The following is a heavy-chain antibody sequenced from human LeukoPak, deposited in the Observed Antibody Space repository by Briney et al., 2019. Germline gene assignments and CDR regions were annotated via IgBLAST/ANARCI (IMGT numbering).Heavy chain of an antibody. D-gene: IGHD2-2*01. J-gene: IGHJ5*02. CDR2: ISGSGGST. Sequence: GGSLRLSCAASGFTFSSYAMSWVRQAPGKGLEWVSAISGSGGSTYYADSVKGRFTISRDNSKNTLYLQMNSLRAEDTAVYYCAKDKGCSSTSCYGPNWFDPWGQGTLVTVSS. V-gene: IGHV3-23*01. CDR3: AKDKGCSSTSCYGPNWFDP. CDR1: GFTFSSYA.